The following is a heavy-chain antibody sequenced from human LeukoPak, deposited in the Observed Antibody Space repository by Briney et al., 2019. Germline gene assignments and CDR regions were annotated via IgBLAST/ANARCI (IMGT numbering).Heavy chain of an antibody. D-gene: IGHD1-26*01. J-gene: IGHJ4*02. CDR1: GGSISSYY. V-gene: IGHV4-59*01. CDR3: ARGSSGIVGATPHYYFDY. Sequence: SETLSLTCTVSGGSISSYYWSWIRQPPGKGLEWIGYIYYSGSTNYNPSLKSRVTISVDTSKNQFSLKLSSVTAADTAVYYCARGSSGIVGATPHYYFDYWGQGTLVTVYS. CDR2: IYYSGST.